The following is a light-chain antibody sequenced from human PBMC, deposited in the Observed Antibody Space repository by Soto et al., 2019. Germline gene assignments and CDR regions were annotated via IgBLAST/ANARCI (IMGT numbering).Light chain of an antibody. J-gene: IGLJ2*01. Sequence: QSVLTQPPSASGTPGQRVTISCSGSSSNIGVNPVNWYQQIPGTAPKLLIDTNNHRPSGGPDRFSGSKSGTSASLAISGLHAGDEAIFYCASCDDNLTWPEFGGGSTLTVL. CDR1: SSNIGVNP. CDR3: ASCDDNLTWPE. CDR2: TNN. V-gene: IGLV1-44*01.